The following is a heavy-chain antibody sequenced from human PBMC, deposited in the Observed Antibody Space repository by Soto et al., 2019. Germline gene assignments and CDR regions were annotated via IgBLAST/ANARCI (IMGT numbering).Heavy chain of an antibody. CDR3: TRHKLWLAAINHDAYDF. Sequence: DSLKISCKGSGYTFTNLRIGWVRQLPWKGLDWMGIIYPDDSDTTYSPSFQGQVTISVDKSISTAYMQWSSLKVSDTAIYYSTRHKLWLAAINHDAYDFWGQRT. V-gene: IGHV5-51*01. CDR2: IYPDDSDT. CDR1: GYTFTNLR. D-gene: IGHD2-21*01. J-gene: IGHJ3*01.